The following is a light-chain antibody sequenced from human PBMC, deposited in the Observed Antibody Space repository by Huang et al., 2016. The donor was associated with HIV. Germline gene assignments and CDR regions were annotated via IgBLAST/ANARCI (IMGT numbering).Light chain of an antibody. CDR1: QDISSF. CDR3: QQLKSYPYT. V-gene: IGKV1-9*01. Sequence: IQLTQSPSSLSASVGDRVTSTCRASQDISSFLAWYQQKPGQAPKLLIYAASTLQSGVPSRFIGSGSGPDFTLTISRLQPEDFAIYYCQQLKSYPYTFGQGTNLEIK. J-gene: IGKJ2*01. CDR2: AAS.